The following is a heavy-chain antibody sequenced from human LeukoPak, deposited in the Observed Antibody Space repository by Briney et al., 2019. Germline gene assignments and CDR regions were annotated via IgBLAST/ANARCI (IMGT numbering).Heavy chain of an antibody. CDR2: ISGSRGST. V-gene: IGHV3-23*01. D-gene: IGHD3-10*01. CDR3: AKDRNSVLLWFGELLSDPGFDY. J-gene: IGHJ4*02. Sequence: PGGSLRLSCAASGFTFSSYAMSWVRQAPGKGLEWVSAISGSRGSTYYADSVKGRFTISRDNSKNTLYLQMNSLRAEDTAVYYCAKDRNSVLLWFGELLSDPGFDYWGQGTLVTVSS. CDR1: GFTFSSYA.